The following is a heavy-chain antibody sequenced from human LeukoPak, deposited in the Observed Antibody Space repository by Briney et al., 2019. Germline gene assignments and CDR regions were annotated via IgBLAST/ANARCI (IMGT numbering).Heavy chain of an antibody. D-gene: IGHD6-13*01. J-gene: IGHJ6*03. CDR2: IYYSGST. CDR1: GGSISSGDYY. CDR3: ARFSSSWDYYYYYYMDV. V-gene: IGHV4-30-4*02. Sequence: SETLSLTCTVSGGSISSGDYYWSWIRQPPGKGLEWIGYIYYSGSTYYNPSLKSRVTISVDTSKNQFSLKLSSVTAADTAVYYCARFSSSWDYYYYYYMDVWGKGTTVTVSS.